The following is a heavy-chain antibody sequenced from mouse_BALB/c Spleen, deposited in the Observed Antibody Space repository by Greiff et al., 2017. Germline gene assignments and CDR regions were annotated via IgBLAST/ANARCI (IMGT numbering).Heavy chain of an antibody. CDR3: ARQGYGQFAY. D-gene: IGHD1-2*01. V-gene: IGHV5-12-2*01. CDR2: ISNGGGST. Sequence: VQLKESGGGLVQPGGSLKLSCAASGFTFSSYTMSWVRQTPEKRLEWVAYISNGGGSTYYPDTVKGRFTISRDNAKNTLYLQMSSLKSEDTAMYYCARQGYGQFAYWGQGTLVTVSA. J-gene: IGHJ3*01. CDR1: GFTFSSYT.